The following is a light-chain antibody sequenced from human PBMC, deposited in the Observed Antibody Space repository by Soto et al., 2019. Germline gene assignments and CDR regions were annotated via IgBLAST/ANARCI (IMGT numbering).Light chain of an antibody. V-gene: IGLV1-51*01. Sequence: QSVLTQPPSMSAAPGQKVTISCSGSSSNIATSMVSWYQQLPGTAPRLLIYDNDMRPSGIPDRFSGSKSGTSATLGITGLQAGDEADYYCGAWDDALSAGVFGGGTKLTVL. J-gene: IGLJ2*01. CDR2: DND. CDR1: SSNIATSM. CDR3: GAWDDALSAGV.